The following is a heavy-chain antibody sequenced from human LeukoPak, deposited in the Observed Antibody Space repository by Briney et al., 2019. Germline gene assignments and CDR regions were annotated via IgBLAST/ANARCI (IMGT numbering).Heavy chain of an antibody. V-gene: IGHV3-33*01. D-gene: IGHD3-22*01. J-gene: IGHJ6*04. Sequence: GRSLRLSCAASGFTFSSYGMHWVRQAPGKGLEWVADIWYGGSNKYYADSVKGRFTISRDNSKNTLYLEMNSLRAEDTAVYYCARSNYDISGYYPYGMDVWGKGTTVTVSS. CDR3: ARSNYDISGYYPYGMDV. CDR2: IWYGGSNK. CDR1: GFTFSSYG.